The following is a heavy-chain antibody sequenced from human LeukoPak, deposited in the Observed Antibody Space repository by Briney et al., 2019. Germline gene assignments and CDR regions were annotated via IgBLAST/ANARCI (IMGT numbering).Heavy chain of an antibody. CDR3: ARDEMSIAAAGNYYYGMDV. V-gene: IGHV4-59*01. CDR1: GGSISSYY. Sequence: PSETLSLTCTVSGGSISSYYWSWIRQPPGKGLEWIGYIYYSGSTNYNPSLKSRVTISVDTSKNQFSLKLSSVTAADTAVYYCARDEMSIAAAGNYYYGMDVWGQGTTVTVSS. D-gene: IGHD6-13*01. CDR2: IYYSGST. J-gene: IGHJ6*02.